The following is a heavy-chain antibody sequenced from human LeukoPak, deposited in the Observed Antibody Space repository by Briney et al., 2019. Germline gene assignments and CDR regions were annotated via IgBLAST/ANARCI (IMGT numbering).Heavy chain of an antibody. CDR1: GFTFRNFA. CDR2: IWYDGSNK. CDR3: ARGKTSQQRTFDY. Sequence: PGGSLRLSCAASGFTFRNFAMHWVRQAPGKGLEWVSVIWYDGSNKYYADSVKGRFTISRDNSKNALHLQMNSLRVEDTAIYFCARGKTSQQRTFDYWGQGTLVSVSS. D-gene: IGHD6-25*01. J-gene: IGHJ4*02. V-gene: IGHV3-33*01.